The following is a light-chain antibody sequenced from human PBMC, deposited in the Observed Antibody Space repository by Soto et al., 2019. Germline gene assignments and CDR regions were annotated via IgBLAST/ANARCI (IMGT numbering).Light chain of an antibody. J-gene: IGKJ3*01. V-gene: IGKV1-5*01. CDR3: QQRINWPLFT. CDR2: DAS. Sequence: IQVTQSPFSLSASVGDNVTITCRASQSISKWLAWYQQKPGKAPKVMIWDASSLQRGVPSTFRGSGSGTDFTLTISGLEPEDFAVYYCQQRINWPLFTFGPGTKVDIK. CDR1: QSISKW.